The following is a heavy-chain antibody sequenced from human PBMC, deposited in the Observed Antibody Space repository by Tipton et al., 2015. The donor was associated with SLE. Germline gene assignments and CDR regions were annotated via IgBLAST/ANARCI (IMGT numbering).Heavy chain of an antibody. D-gene: IGHD6-13*01. J-gene: IGHJ6*02. CDR2: IWYDGSNK. Sequence: RSLRLSCAASGFTFSSYGMHWVRQAPGKGLEWVAVIWYDGSNKYYADSVKGRFTISRDNSKNTLYLQMNSLRAEDTALYYCASQQSYYYAMDVWGQGTTVTVFS. CDR1: GFTFSSYG. CDR3: ASQQSYYYAMDV. V-gene: IGHV3-33*01.